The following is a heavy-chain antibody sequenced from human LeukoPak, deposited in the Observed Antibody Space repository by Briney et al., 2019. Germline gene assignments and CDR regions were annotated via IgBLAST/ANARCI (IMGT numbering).Heavy chain of an antibody. J-gene: IGHJ4*02. CDR1: GYTFTSYG. Sequence: ASVKVSCKASGYTFTSYGISWVRQAPGQGLEWMGWISAYNGNTNYAQKFQGRVTMTRDTSISTAYMELSRLRSDDTAVYYCARYYGSGSYYNVGYWGQGTLVTVSS. V-gene: IGHV1-18*01. CDR3: ARYYGSGSYYNVGY. CDR2: ISAYNGNT. D-gene: IGHD3-10*01.